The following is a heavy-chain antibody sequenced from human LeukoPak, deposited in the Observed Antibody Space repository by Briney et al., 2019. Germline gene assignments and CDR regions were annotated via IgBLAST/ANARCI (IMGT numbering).Heavy chain of an antibody. Sequence: SETLSLTCTVSGGSISTYYWSWIRQPPGKGLEWIGYIYNSGTTKYNPSLKSRVTISVDTSKNQFSLKLSSVTAADTAVYYCARVWSGDYGDYWGQGTLVTVSS. CDR1: GGSISTYY. CDR2: IYNSGTT. D-gene: IGHD4-17*01. V-gene: IGHV4-59*08. J-gene: IGHJ4*02. CDR3: ARVWSGDYGDY.